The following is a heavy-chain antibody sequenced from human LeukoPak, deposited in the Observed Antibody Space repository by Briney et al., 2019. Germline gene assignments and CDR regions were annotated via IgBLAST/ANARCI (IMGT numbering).Heavy chain of an antibody. CDR3: ATSYYDILSGYYREYYFNY. Sequence: ASVKVSCKASGYTFTGYYMHWVRQAPGQGLEWMGRINPNSGGTNYAQKFQGRVTMTRDTSISTAYMELSRLRSDDTAVYYCATSYYDILSGYYREYYFNYWGQGTLVTVSS. J-gene: IGHJ4*02. CDR2: INPNSGGT. CDR1: GYTFTGYY. V-gene: IGHV1-2*06. D-gene: IGHD3-9*01.